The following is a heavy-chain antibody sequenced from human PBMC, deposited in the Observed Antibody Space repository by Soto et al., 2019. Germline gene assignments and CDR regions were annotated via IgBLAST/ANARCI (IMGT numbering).Heavy chain of an antibody. CDR3: ARDLAVAGRLYYFDY. CDR1: GGTFSSYA. D-gene: IGHD6-19*01. Sequence: GASVKVACKASGGTFSSYAISWGRQNPEQGLEWMGGIIPIFGTANYAQKFQGRVTITADESTSTAYMELSSLRSEDTAVYYCARDLAVAGRLYYFDYWGQGTLVTVSS. CDR2: IIPIFGTA. J-gene: IGHJ4*02. V-gene: IGHV1-69*13.